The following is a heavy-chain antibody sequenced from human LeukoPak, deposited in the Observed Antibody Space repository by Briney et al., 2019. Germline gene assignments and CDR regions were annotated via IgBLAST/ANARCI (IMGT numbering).Heavy chain of an antibody. D-gene: IGHD4-17*01. Sequence: PSETLSLTCTVSGGSISSSSYYWGWIRQPPGKGLEWIGSIYYSGSTYYNPSLKSRVTISLDTSKNHFSLKLTSVTAADTAVYYCASDDYGDLVNAFDIWGQGTMVTGSS. J-gene: IGHJ3*02. CDR1: GGSISSSSYY. CDR2: IYYSGST. V-gene: IGHV4-39*02. CDR3: ASDDYGDLVNAFDI.